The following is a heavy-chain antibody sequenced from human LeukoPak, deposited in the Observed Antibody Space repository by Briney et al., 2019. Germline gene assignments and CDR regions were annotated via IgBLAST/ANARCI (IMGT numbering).Heavy chain of an antibody. J-gene: IGHJ4*02. D-gene: IGHD3-22*01. V-gene: IGHV4-59*01. CDR1: GGSISSYY. CDR2: IYYSGTT. Sequence: SETLSLTCTVSGGSISSYYWSWIRQPPGKGLEWIAYIYYSGTTKYNASLKSRATMSVDTSKNQFSLKLSSVTAADTAVYYCANYYDSSGSDYWGQGALVTVSS. CDR3: ANYYDSSGSDY.